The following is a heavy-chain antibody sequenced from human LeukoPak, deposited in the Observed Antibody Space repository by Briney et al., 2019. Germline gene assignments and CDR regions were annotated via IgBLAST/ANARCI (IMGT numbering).Heavy chain of an antibody. CDR2: IYPGDSDT. CDR3: ARRIYGSGSYSYFDY. V-gene: IGHV5-51*01. D-gene: IGHD3-10*01. Sequence: GESLKTSCKGSGYSFTSYWIGWVRQMPGKGLEWMGIIYPGDSDTRYSPSFQGQVTISADKSISTAYLQWSSLKASDTAMYYCARRIYGSGSYSYFDYWGQGTLVTVSS. CDR1: GYSFTSYW. J-gene: IGHJ4*02.